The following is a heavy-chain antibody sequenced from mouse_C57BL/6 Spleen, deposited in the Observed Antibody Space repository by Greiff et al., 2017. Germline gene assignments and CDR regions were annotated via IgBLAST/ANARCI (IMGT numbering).Heavy chain of an antibody. CDR2: IDPSDSYT. CDR1: GYTFTSYW. D-gene: IGHD1-1*01. CDR3: ARGHYYGRSY. V-gene: IGHV1-50*01. J-gene: IGHJ2*01. Sequence: QVQLKQPGAELVKPGASVKLSCKASGYTFTSYWMQWVKQRPGQGLEWIGEIDPSDSYTNYNQKFKGKATLTVDTSSSTAYMQVGSLTSEGAAVYYGARGHYYGRSYWGEGTTLTVSS.